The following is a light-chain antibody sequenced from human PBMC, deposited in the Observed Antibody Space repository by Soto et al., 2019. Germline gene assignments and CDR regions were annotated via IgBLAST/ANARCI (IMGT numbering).Light chain of an antibody. CDR2: DAP. Sequence: EIVLTQSPATLSLSPGERVTLSCRASQSVSSYLAWYQQKPGQAPRLLIYDAPNRATGIPARFSGSGSGTDFTLTISSLEPEDFAVYYCQQRSNWLTFGGGTKVEIK. CDR3: QQRSNWLT. CDR1: QSVSSY. V-gene: IGKV3-11*01. J-gene: IGKJ4*01.